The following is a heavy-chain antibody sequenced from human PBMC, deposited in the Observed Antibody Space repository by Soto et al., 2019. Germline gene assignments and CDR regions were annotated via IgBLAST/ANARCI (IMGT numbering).Heavy chain of an antibody. V-gene: IGHV3-48*02. CDR2: ISGSSETI. CDR1: GFNFNTYT. CDR3: ATGYCRSDNCHFTH. Sequence: DVQLVESGGGLVKPGGSLRLSCAASGFNFNTYTMTWVRQAPGKGLEWVSYISGSSETIYYADSVKGRFTISRDNAKNSLYLQMNSLRDEETAVYYCATGYCRSDNCHFTHWGQGTLVTGSS. J-gene: IGHJ4*02. D-gene: IGHD2-2*03.